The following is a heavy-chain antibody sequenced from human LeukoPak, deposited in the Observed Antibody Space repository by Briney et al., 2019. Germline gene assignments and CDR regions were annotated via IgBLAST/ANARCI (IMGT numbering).Heavy chain of an antibody. CDR2: ISGNGGST. D-gene: IGHD6-13*01. J-gene: IGHJ3*02. CDR3: ARDPLPSGSWSGAFDI. CDR1: GFTFSSYA. Sequence: PGGSLRLSCAASGFTFSSYAIHWVRQAPGKGLEYVSAISGNGGSTYYANSVKGRFTISRDNPKNTLYLQMGSLRAEDMAVYYCARDPLPSGSWSGAFDIWGQGTMVTVSS. V-gene: IGHV3-64*01.